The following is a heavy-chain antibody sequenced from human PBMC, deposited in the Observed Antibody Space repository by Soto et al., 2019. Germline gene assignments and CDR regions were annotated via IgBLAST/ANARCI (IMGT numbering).Heavy chain of an antibody. CDR2: IYYSGST. V-gene: IGHV4-59*01. Sequence: PSETLSLTCTVSGGSISSYYWSWIRQPPGKGLEWIGYIYYSGSTNYNPSLKSRVTISVDTSKNQVSLKLSSVTAADTAVYYCASSNYDSTIPLYYWGQGTLVTVSS. J-gene: IGHJ4*02. CDR3: ASSNYDSTIPLYY. CDR1: GGSISSYY. D-gene: IGHD3-22*01.